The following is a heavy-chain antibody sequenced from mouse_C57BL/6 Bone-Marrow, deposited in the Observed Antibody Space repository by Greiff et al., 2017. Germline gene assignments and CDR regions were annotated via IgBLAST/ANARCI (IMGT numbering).Heavy chain of an antibody. CDR1: GYAFTNYL. CDR2: INPGSGGT. V-gene: IGHV1-54*01. D-gene: IGHD6-1*01. CDR3: ARDASWYFDV. J-gene: IGHJ1*03. Sequence: QVQLKESGAELVRPGTSVKVSCKASGYAFTNYLIEWVKQRPGQGLEWIGVINPGSGGTNYNEKFKGKATLTADKSSSTAYMQLSSLTSEDSAVYFCARDASWYFDVWGTGTTVTVSS.